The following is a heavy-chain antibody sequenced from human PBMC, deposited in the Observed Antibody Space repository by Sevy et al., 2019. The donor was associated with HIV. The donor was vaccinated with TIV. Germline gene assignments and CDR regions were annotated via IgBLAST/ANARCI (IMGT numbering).Heavy chain of an antibody. CDR2: INPYSGGT. D-gene: IGHD2-21*02. V-gene: IGHV1-2*02. CDR3: VRDRFYGGDSVTSAGDF. J-gene: IGHJ4*02. CDR1: GYTFNSFY. Sequence: ASVKVSCKASGYTFNSFYIHWVRQAPGQGLEWMGWINPYSGGTHYAQTFQGRVTLTRDTSISVAYMDLTSLRSNDTAVYYCVRDRFYGGDSVTSAGDFWGQGTLVTVSS.